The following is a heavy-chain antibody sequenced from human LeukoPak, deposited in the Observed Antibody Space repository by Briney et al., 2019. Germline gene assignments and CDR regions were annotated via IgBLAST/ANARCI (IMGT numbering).Heavy chain of an antibody. CDR1: GFTVSSNY. J-gene: IGHJ3*02. Sequence: GGSLRLSCAASGFTVSSNYMSWVRQAPGKGLEWVSVIYSGGSTYYADSVKGRFTISRDNSKNTLYLQMNSLRAEDTAVYYCASSRYSSSWYQVIAAFDIWGQGTMVTVSS. D-gene: IGHD6-13*01. V-gene: IGHV3-53*01. CDR3: ASSRYSSSWYQVIAAFDI. CDR2: IYSGGST.